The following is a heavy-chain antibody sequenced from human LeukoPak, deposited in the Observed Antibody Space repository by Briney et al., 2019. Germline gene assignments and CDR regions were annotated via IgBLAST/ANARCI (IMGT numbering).Heavy chain of an antibody. CDR1: GYTFTSYG. J-gene: IGHJ3*02. CDR2: ISAYNGNT. D-gene: IGHD5-24*01. Sequence: AAPVKVCCKGSGYTFTSYGISWVRQAPGQGLEWMGWISAYNGNTNYAQKLQGRVTMTTDTSTSTAYMELRSLRSDDTAVYYCARVMRSLQSYGDSFDIWGQGTMVTVSS. CDR3: ARVMRSLQSYGDSFDI. V-gene: IGHV1-18*01.